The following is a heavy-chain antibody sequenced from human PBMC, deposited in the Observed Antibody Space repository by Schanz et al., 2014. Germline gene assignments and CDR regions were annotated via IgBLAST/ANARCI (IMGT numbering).Heavy chain of an antibody. Sequence: EVQLVESGGGLIQPGGSLRLSCVATGFTVSSNYMSWVRQAPGKGLEWVANIKQDGSEKYYVDSVQGRFTISRDNAKNSLYLQVNRLRAEDTAVYYCAREGLGADYWGQGTLVTVSS. CDR1: GFTVSSNY. J-gene: IGHJ4*02. D-gene: IGHD3-16*01. CDR2: IKQDGSEK. CDR3: AREGLGADY. V-gene: IGHV3-7*03.